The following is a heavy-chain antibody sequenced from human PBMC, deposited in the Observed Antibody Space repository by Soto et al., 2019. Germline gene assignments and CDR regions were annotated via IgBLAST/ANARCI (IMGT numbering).Heavy chain of an antibody. CDR2: INPNSGGT. J-gene: IGHJ4*02. D-gene: IGHD3-10*01. V-gene: IGHV1-2*02. Sequence: WASVKVSCKASGYTFTGYYMHWVRQAPGQGLEWMGWINPNSGGTNYAQKFQGRVTMTRDTSISTAYMELSRLRSDDTAVYYCARVFSYGSGSYFDGNDYWGQGTLVTVSS. CDR3: ARVFSYGSGSYFDGNDY. CDR1: GYTFTGYY.